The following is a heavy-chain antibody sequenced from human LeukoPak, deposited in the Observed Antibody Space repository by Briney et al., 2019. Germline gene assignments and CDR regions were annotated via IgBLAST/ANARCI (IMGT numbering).Heavy chain of an antibody. D-gene: IGHD2-2*01. CDR1: GFVFSRYS. CDR2: ISGSSSTI. V-gene: IGHV3-48*04. Sequence: GGSLRLSCAASGFVFSRYSMNWVRQAPGKGLEWVSFISGSSSTIYYGDSVKGRFTISRDSAKNSLYLQMNSLRAEDTAVYYCARDFPLRWSSSTVDDHYYGMDVWGQGTTVTVSS. CDR3: ARDFPLRWSSSTVDDHYYGMDV. J-gene: IGHJ6*02.